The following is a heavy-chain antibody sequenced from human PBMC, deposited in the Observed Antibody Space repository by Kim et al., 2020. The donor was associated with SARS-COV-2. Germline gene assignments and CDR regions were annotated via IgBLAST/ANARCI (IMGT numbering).Heavy chain of an antibody. Sequence: ASVKVSCKASGYTFTSYDINWVRQATGQGLEWMGWMNPNSGNTGYAQKFQGRVTMTRNTSISTAYMELSSLRSEDTAVYYCAFDSSGYFDAFDIWGQGTMVTVSS. CDR1: GYTFTSYD. J-gene: IGHJ3*02. CDR2: MNPNSGNT. V-gene: IGHV1-8*01. CDR3: AFDSSGYFDAFDI. D-gene: IGHD3-22*01.